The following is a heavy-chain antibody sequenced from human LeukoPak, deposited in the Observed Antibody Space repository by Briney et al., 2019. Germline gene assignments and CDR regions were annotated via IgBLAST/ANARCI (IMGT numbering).Heavy chain of an antibody. D-gene: IGHD5-24*01. CDR3: ARGGGRWLQLPYYYGMDV. CDR1: GGSISSYY. J-gene: IGHJ6*02. CDR2: IYYSGST. Sequence: ESSETLSLTCTVSGGSISSYYWSWIRQPPGKGLEWIGYIYYSGSTNYNPSLKSRVTISVDTSKNQFSLKLSSVTAADTAVYYCARGGGRWLQLPYYYGMDVWGQGTTVTVSS. V-gene: IGHV4-59*01.